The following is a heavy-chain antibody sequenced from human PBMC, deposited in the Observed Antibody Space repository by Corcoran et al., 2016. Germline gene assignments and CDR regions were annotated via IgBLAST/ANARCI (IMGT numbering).Heavy chain of an antibody. D-gene: IGHD5-12*01. CDR2: IKSKTDGGTT. J-gene: IGHJ4*02. CDR1: GFTFSNAW. V-gene: IGHV3-15*01. Sequence: EVQLVESGGSLVKPGGSLRLSCAASGFTFSNAWMSWVRQAPGKGLEWVGRIKSKTDGGTTDYAAPVKGRFTISRDDSKNTLYLQMNSLKTEDTAGYYRTTDFDIVATSPPDYWGQGTLVTVSS. CDR3: TTDFDIVATSPPDY.